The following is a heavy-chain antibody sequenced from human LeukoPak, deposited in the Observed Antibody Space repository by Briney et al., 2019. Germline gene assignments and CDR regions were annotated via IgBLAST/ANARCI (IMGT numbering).Heavy chain of an antibody. D-gene: IGHD3-9*01. Sequence: PGRSLRLSCAASVFTFSSYGMHWVRQPPGKWLEWVVVIWDDGSNKYYADAVQGRFTIARDKSKNTLYLQMNSLRAEDTAVYYWARGYGYGILTGYYMGLRYWGQGTLVAVSS. J-gene: IGHJ4*02. CDR3: ARGYGYGILTGYYMGLRY. CDR1: VFTFSSYG. V-gene: IGHV3-33*08. CDR2: IWDDGSNK.